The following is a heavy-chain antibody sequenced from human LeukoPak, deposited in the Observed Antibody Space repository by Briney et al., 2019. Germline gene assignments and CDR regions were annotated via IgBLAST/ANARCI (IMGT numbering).Heavy chain of an antibody. J-gene: IGHJ6*03. D-gene: IGHD3-3*01. V-gene: IGHV4-39*07. CDR3: ARYSSNDFWSGSIWSYYYYYMDV. CDR1: GGSISSSSYY. CDR2: IYYSGST. Sequence: PSETLSLTCTVSGGSISSSSYYWGWIRQPPGKGLEWIGSIYYSGSTYYNRSLKSRVTISVDTSKNQFSLKMSSVTAADTAVYYCARYSSNDFWSGSIWSYYYYYMDVWGKGTTVTVSS.